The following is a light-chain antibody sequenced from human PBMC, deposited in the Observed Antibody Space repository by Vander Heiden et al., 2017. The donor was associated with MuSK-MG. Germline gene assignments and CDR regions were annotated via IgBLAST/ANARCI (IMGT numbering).Light chain of an antibody. J-gene: IGLJ2*01. CDR2: DVN. CDR1: RSNIGDYNY. Sequence: QSALTHPSAVSGPPGQSITLSCTGTRSNIGDYNYVSWYQQRPGMAPRLIIYDVNSRPSDISGRFSGSKSGNTASLSISGLQADDEGVYFCASYSDTPTVVFGGGTHLTVL. V-gene: IGLV2-14*03. CDR3: ASYSDTPTVV.